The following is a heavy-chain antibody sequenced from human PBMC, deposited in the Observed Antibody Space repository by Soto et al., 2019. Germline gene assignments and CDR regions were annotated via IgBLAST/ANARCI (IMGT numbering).Heavy chain of an antibody. J-gene: IGHJ4*02. CDR3: ARDRQPSIVGATTYGY. Sequence: QVQLVQTGAEVKKPGSSVKVSCKASGGTFSSYAISWVRQAPGQGLEWMGGIIPIFGTANYAQKFQGRVTITADESTSTAYMELSGLRSEDTAVYYCARDRQPSIVGATTYGYWGQGTLVTVSS. D-gene: IGHD1-26*01. CDR2: IIPIFGTA. CDR1: GGTFSSYA. V-gene: IGHV1-69*01.